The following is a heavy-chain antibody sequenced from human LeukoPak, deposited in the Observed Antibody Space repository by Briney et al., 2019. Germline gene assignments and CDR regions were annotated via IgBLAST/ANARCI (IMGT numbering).Heavy chain of an antibody. J-gene: IGHJ5*02. CDR2: IIPILGIA. Sequence: ASVKVSCKASGGTFSSYAISWVRQAPGQGVEWMGRIIPILGIANYAQKFQGRVTITADKSTSTAYMELSGLRSEDTAVYYCAREPLYSGYDYGLNWFDPWGQGTLVTVSS. D-gene: IGHD5-12*01. CDR3: AREPLYSGYDYGLNWFDP. V-gene: IGHV1-69*04. CDR1: GGTFSSYA.